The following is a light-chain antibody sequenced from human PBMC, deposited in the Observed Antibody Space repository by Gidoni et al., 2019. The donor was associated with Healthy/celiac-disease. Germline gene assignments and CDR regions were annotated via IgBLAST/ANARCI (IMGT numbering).Light chain of an antibody. Sequence: QSVLTQPPPVSRAPGQRVTISCTGASSNIGAGYAVHWYQQLPGSAPTLLIFGNNNRPSWVPDRFSSSKSGASASLAITGLQAEDEADYYCQSFDSGLSGPVVFGGGTKLTVL. CDR3: QSFDSGLSGPVV. V-gene: IGLV1-40*01. J-gene: IGLJ2*01. CDR2: GNN. CDR1: SSNIGAGYA.